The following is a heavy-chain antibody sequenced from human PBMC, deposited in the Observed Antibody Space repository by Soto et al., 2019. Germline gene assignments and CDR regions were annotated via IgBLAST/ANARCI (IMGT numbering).Heavy chain of an antibody. CDR2: INHSGST. CDR3: ARGGQYGGYRAEFDY. CDR1: GGSFSGYY. Sequence: SETLSLTCAVYGGSFSGYYWSWIRQPPGKGLEWIGEINHSGSTNYNPSLKSRVTISVDTSKNQFSLKLSSVTAADTAVYYCARGGQYGGYRAEFDYWGQGTLVTVSS. J-gene: IGHJ4*02. D-gene: IGHD5-12*01. V-gene: IGHV4-34*01.